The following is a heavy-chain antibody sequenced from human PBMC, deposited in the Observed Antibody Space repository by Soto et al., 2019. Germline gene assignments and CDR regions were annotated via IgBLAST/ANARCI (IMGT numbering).Heavy chain of an antibody. CDR3: ARPSSTGGSYAFDI. CDR2: INYPGIT. Sequence: QVQLQESGPGLVEPWETLSLTCTVSGGSISNYYWNWIRQTPGKGLVWVGCINYPGITRYNPSLKSRVAISLDRSNNQFSLTLTSVTAADTAIYYCARPSSTGGSYAFDIWGQGTLVTVSS. D-gene: IGHD2-15*01. CDR1: GGSISNYY. V-gene: IGHV4-59*08. J-gene: IGHJ3*02.